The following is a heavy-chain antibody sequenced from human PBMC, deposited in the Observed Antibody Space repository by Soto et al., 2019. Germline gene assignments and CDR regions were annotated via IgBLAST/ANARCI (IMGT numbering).Heavy chain of an antibody. V-gene: IGHV4-59*08. CDR1: GGSISSNY. Sequence: SETLSLTCTVSGGSISSNYWTWIRQSPGKGLEWIGYIFYSGSTNYNPSLKSRVTISVDTSKNQFSLKLSSVTASDTAVHYCARGPSWYDYWGQGTLVTVSS. D-gene: IGHD6-13*01. CDR3: ARGPSWYDY. CDR2: IFYSGST. J-gene: IGHJ4*02.